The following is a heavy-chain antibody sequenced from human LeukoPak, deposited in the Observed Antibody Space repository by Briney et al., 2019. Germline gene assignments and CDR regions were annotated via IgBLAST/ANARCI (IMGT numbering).Heavy chain of an antibody. CDR3: ATKIHYYESSDY. V-gene: IGHV3-23*01. CDR1: GFTFSSYA. Sequence: PGGSLRLSCAASGFTFSSYAMSWVRQAPGKGLEWVSGISGSGGSTYYADSVKGRFTISRDNSKNTLYLQMNSLRAEDTAVYYCATKIHYYESSDYWGQGTLVTVSS. D-gene: IGHD3-22*01. CDR2: ISGSGGST. J-gene: IGHJ4*02.